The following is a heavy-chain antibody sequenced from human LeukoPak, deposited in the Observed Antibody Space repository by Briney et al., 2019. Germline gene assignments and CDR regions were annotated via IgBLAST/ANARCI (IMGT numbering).Heavy chain of an antibody. Sequence: PGGSLRLSCVASEITFDYYAMRWVRHAPGKGLEWVSGISSNSGKIGYADSVKGRFTISRDNAKNSLYLQMNSLRAEDTAVYYCAELGITMIGGVWGKGTTVTISS. CDR3: AELGITMIGGV. V-gene: IGHV3-9*01. CDR1: EITFDYYA. CDR2: ISSNSGKI. D-gene: IGHD3-10*02. J-gene: IGHJ6*04.